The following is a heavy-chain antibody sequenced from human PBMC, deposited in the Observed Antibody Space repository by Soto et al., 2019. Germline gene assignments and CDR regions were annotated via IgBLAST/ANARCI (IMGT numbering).Heavy chain of an antibody. J-gene: IGHJ6*02. CDR2: ISWNSGSI. D-gene: IGHD3-10*01. CDR1: GFTFDDYA. V-gene: IGHV3-9*01. CDR3: AKAAITMVRGVISYYGMDG. Sequence: EVQLVESGGGLVQPGRSLRLSCAASGFTFDDYAMHWVRQAPGKGLEWVSGISWNSGSIGYADSVKGRFTISRDNAKNSLYLQMNSLRAEDTALYYCAKAAITMVRGVISYYGMDGWGQGTTVTVSS.